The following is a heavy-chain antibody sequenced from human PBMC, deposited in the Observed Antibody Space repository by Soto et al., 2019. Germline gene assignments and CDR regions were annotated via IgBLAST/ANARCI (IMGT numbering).Heavy chain of an antibody. J-gene: IGHJ4*02. D-gene: IGHD3-16*01. CDR3: ARRSWGMEADY. Sequence: SGPTLVNPTQTLTLTCTFSGFSLSTDEMGVGWVRQPPGKALEWLAVIFWDDDKRYSPSLITRLTITKDTSKNQVVLTMTNMDPVDTATYYCARRSWGMEADYWGQGTLVTVSS. CDR2: IFWDDDK. V-gene: IGHV2-5*02. CDR1: GFSLSTDEMG.